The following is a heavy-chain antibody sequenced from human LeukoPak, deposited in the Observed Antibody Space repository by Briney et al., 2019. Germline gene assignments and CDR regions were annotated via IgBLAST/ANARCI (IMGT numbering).Heavy chain of an antibody. D-gene: IGHD3-22*01. CDR2: IYSGGST. CDR1: GFTVSSNY. J-gene: IGHJ5*02. V-gene: IGHV3-53*05. CDR3: AKDQGYYDSSGYYRSNWFDP. Sequence: PGGSLRLSCAASGFTVSSNYMSWVRQAPGKELEWVSVIYSGGSTYYADSVKGRFTISRDNSKNTLYLQMNSLRAEDTAVYYCAKDQGYYDSSGYYRSNWFDPWGQGTLVTVSS.